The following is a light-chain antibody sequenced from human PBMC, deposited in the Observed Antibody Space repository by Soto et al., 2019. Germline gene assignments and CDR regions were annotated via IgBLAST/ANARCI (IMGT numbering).Light chain of an antibody. CDR2: AAS. CDR1: QGISSY. Sequence: AIRMTQSPSSLSASTGDRVTITCRASQGISSYLAWYQQKPGKAPKLLIYAASTLQSGVPSRFSGSGSGTEFTLTISNLQPEDFATYYCLQHKSYPLTFGGGTKVDI. CDR3: LQHKSYPLT. V-gene: IGKV1-8*01. J-gene: IGKJ4*01.